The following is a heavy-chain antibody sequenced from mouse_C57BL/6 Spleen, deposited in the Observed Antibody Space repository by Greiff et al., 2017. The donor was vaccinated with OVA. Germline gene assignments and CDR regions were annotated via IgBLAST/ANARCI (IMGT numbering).Heavy chain of an antibody. CDR2: IHPSDSDT. Sequence: QVHVKQSGAELVKPGASVKVSCKASGYTFTSYWMHWVKQRPGQGLEWIGRIHPSDSDTNYNQKFKGKATLTVDKSSSTAYMQLSSLTSEDSAVYYCAFYYGSPAYWGQGTLVTVSA. CDR1: GYTFTSYW. J-gene: IGHJ3*01. CDR3: AFYYGSPAY. D-gene: IGHD1-1*01. V-gene: IGHV1-74*01.